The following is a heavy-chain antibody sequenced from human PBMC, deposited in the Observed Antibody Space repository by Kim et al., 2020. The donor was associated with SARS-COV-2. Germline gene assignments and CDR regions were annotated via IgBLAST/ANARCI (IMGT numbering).Heavy chain of an antibody. D-gene: IGHD3-22*01. CDR1: GFTFGDYA. CDR3: TRVWPTRYYDSSGYFSPDY. V-gene: IGHV3-49*03. J-gene: IGHJ4*02. Sequence: GGSLRLSCTASGFTFGDYAMSWFRQAPGKGLEWVGFIRSKAYGGTTEYAASVKGRFTISRDDSKSIAYLQMNSLKTEDTAVYYCTRVWPTRYYDSSGYFSPDYWGQGTLVTVSS. CDR2: IRSKAYGGTT.